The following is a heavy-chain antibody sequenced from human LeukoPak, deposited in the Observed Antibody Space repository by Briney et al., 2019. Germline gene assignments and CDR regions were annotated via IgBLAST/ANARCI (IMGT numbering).Heavy chain of an antibody. J-gene: IGHJ4*02. CDR3: ATDQSGYSGYYFDY. D-gene: IGHD3-22*01. V-gene: IGHV1-24*01. Sequence: ASVKVSCKVSGYTLTELSMHWVRQAPGKGLEWMGGFDPEDGETIYAQKFQGRVTMTEDTSTDTAYMELSSLRSEDTAVCYCATDQSGYSGYYFDYWGQGTLVTVSS. CDR2: FDPEDGET. CDR1: GYTLTELS.